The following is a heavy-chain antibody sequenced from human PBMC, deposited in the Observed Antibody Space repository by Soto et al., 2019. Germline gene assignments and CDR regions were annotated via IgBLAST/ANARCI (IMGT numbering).Heavy chain of an antibody. CDR2: ISGSGGST. CDR3: AKDPDSSGYYYFDY. Sequence: VGSLRLSCAASGFTFSSYAMSWVCQAPGKGLEWVSAISGSGGSTYYADSVKGRFTISRDNSKNTLYLQMNSLRAEDTAVYYCAKDPDSSGYYYFDYWGQGTLVTVSS. J-gene: IGHJ4*02. V-gene: IGHV3-23*01. CDR1: GFTFSSYA. D-gene: IGHD3-22*01.